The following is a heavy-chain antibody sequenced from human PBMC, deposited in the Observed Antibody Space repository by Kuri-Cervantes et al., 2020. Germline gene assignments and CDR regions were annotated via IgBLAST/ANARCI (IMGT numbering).Heavy chain of an antibody. V-gene: IGHV4-34*01. CDR2: INHSGST. CDR3: ARGHYDFWSGSSMVDY. Sequence: SQTLSLTCAVYGGSFSGYSWSWIRQSPGKGLEWIGEINHSGSTNYNPSLKSRVTISVDTSKNQFSLKLSSVTAADTAVYYCARGHYDFWSGSSMVDYWGQGALVTVSS. J-gene: IGHJ4*02. CDR1: GGSFSGYS. D-gene: IGHD3-3*01.